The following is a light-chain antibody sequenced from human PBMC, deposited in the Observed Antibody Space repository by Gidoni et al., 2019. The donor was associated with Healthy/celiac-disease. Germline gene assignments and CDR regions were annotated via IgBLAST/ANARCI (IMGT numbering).Light chain of an antibody. V-gene: IGLV2-14*03. J-gene: IGLJ2*01. Sequence: QSALTQTASVSGSPGQSITISCTGTSSDVGGYNYVSWYQQHPGKAPKLMIYDGSNRPSGVSNRFSGSKSGNTASLTISGLQAEDEADYYCSSYTSSSTVVFGGGTKLTVL. CDR1: SSDVGGYNY. CDR2: DGS. CDR3: SSYTSSSTVV.